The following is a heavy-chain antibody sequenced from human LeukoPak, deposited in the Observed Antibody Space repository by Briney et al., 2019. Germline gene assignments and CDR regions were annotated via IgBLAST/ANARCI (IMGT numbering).Heavy chain of an antibody. CDR2: INPNSGGT. V-gene: IGHV1-2*02. CDR3: ARPYYYGSGSYYDY. J-gene: IGHJ4*02. CDR1: GYTFTGYY. D-gene: IGHD3-10*01. Sequence: ASVKVSCKASGYTFTGYYMHWVRQAPGQGLEWMGWINPNSGGTNYAQKFQGRVTMTRDTSISTAYMELSRLRSDDTAVYYCARPYYYGSGSYYDYWGQGTLVTVSS.